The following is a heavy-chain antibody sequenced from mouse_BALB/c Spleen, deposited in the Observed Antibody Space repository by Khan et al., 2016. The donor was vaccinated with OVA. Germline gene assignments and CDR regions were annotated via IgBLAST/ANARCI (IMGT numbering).Heavy chain of an antibody. CDR1: GFTFSGFG. CDR2: ISSGSKTT. D-gene: IGHD1-2*01. J-gene: IGHJ2*01. CDR3: ARTGYYYFDY. V-gene: IGHV5-17*02. Sequence: VELVESGGGLVQPGGSRKLSCAASGFTFSGFGMHWVRQAPEKGLEWVAYISSGSKTTYYADTVKGRFNISRDNPKNTLFLQMTSLRSEDTAMYFCARTGYYYFDYWGQGTTLTVSS.